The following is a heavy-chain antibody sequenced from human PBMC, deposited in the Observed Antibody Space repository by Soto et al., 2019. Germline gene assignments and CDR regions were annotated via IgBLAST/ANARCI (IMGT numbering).Heavy chain of an antibody. CDR3: AREEGGRRYHFDY. D-gene: IGHD1-1*01. J-gene: IGHJ4*02. Sequence: QVQLQESGPGLVKPSETLSLTCTVSGGSISNYYCNWLRQPAGKGLEWIGRIYTSGSTNYNSSLNSRVTMSVDTSKNHFSLKLSSVTAADTAMYYCAREEGGRRYHFDYWGQGILVTVSS. CDR2: IYTSGST. CDR1: GGSISNYY. V-gene: IGHV4-4*07.